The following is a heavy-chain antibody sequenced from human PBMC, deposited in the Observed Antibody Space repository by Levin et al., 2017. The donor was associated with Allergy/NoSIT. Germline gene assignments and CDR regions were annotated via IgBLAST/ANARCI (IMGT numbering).Heavy chain of an antibody. CDR1: GFIFSDYY. V-gene: IGHV3-11*01. CDR3: ARARIQLWLGGAFDS. D-gene: IGHD5-18*01. Sequence: GGSLRLSCAASGFIFSDYYMSWIRQAPGKGLEWVSYISSSASTIYYADFVKGRLTISRDNAKNSLYLQMNSLRAEDTAVYYCARARIQLWLGGAFDSWGQGTMVTVSS. J-gene: IGHJ3*02. CDR2: ISSSASTI.